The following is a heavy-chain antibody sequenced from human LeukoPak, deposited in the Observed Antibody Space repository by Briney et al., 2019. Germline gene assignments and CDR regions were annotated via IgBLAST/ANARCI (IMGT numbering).Heavy chain of an antibody. CDR1: GYTFTSNY. V-gene: IGHV1-46*01. J-gene: IGHJ4*02. Sequence: GASVKVSCKASGYTFTSNYIHWVRQAPGQGLEWMGMIYPRDGSTSYAQKFQGRVTVTRDTSTSTVHMELGGLRSEDTAVYYCARDQEGLDYWGQGTLVTVSS. CDR2: IYPRDGST. CDR3: ARDQEGLDY.